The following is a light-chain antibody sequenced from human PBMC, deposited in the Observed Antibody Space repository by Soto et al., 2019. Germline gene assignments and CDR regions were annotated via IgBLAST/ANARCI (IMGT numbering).Light chain of an antibody. CDR1: QRVGGNY. CDR2: GAS. CDR3: QQYGSSPGT. J-gene: IGKJ1*01. V-gene: IGKV3-20*01. Sequence: EIVLTQSPGTLSFSPGERATLSCRASQRVGGNYVAWYQQKPGQAPRLLIYGASSRATGIPDRFSGSGSGTDFTLAINRLEPEDFAVFYCQQYGSSPGTFGQGTKVEIK.